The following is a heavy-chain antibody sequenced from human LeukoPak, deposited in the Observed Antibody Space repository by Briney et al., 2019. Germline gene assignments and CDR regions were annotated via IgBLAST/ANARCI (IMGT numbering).Heavy chain of an antibody. CDR3: ARDHPGYCTNGVCSLYGMDV. Sequence: GGSLRLSCAASGFTFSSYSMNWVRQAPGKGLEWVSSISSSSSYIYYADSVKGRFTISRDNAKNSLHLQMNSLRAEDTAVYYCARDHPGYCTNGVCSLYGMDVWGQGTTVTVSS. CDR1: GFTFSSYS. J-gene: IGHJ6*02. CDR2: ISSSSSYI. D-gene: IGHD2-8*01. V-gene: IGHV3-21*01.